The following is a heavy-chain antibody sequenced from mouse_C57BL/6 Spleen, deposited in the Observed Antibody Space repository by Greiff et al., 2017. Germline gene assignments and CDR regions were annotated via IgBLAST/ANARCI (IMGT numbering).Heavy chain of an antibody. CDR1: GFSLTSYA. CDR3: ARAYSNYNAMDY. Sequence: VKLVESGPGLVAPSQCLSITCTVSGFSLTSYAISWVRQPPGKGLEWLGVIWTGGGTNYNSALKSRLSICKDNAKSQVFLKMNRLQTDDTARNYCARAYSNYNAMDYWGQGTSVTVSS. CDR2: IWTGGGT. J-gene: IGHJ4*01. V-gene: IGHV2-9-1*01. D-gene: IGHD2-5*01.